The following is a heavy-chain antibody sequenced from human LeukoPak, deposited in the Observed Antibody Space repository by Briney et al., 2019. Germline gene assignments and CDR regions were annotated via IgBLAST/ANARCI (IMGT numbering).Heavy chain of an antibody. CDR3: AAGGPADYRSIYDYGMDF. V-gene: IGHV1-2*02. CDR1: GYTFTGYY. D-gene: IGHD4-11*01. CDR2: INPNSGGT. Sequence: ASVKVSCKASGYTFTGYYMHWVRQAPGQGLEWMGWINPNSGGTNYAQKFQGRVTMTRDTSISTAYMELSRLRSEDTAVYYCAAGGPADYRSIYDYGMDFWGRGTTVTVSS. J-gene: IGHJ6*04.